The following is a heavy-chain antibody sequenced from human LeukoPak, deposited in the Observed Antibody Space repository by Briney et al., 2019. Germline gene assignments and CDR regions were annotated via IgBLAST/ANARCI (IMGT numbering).Heavy chain of an antibody. D-gene: IGHD6-13*01. CDR2: ISSSGSTI. V-gene: IGHV3-11*04. J-gene: IGHJ4*02. CDR3: AKDRSGYSSSWYPFDY. Sequence: PGGSLRLSCAASGFTFSDYYMSWIRQAPGKGLEWVSYISSSGSTIYYADSVKGRFTISRDNAKNSLYLQMNSLRAEDTAVYYCAKDRSGYSSSWYPFDYWGQGTLVTVSS. CDR1: GFTFSDYY.